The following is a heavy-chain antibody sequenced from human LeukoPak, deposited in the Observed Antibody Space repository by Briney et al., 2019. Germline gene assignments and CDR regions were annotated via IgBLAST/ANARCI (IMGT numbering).Heavy chain of an antibody. CDR3: ARDPNHGGNLDY. V-gene: IGHV3-30-3*01. D-gene: IGHD4-23*01. CDR1: GFTFSSYA. J-gene: IGHJ4*02. CDR2: ISYDGSKK. Sequence: GGSLRLSCAASGFTFSSYAMHWVRQAPGKGLEWVAVISYDGSKKYYAGSVKGRFTISRDNSKNTLYLQMNSLRVEDTAVYYCARDPNHGGNLDYWGQGTLVTVSS.